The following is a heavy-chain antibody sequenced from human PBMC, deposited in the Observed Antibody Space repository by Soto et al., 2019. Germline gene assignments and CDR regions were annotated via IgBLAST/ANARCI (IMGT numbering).Heavy chain of an antibody. D-gene: IGHD6-19*01. J-gene: IGHJ4*02. Sequence: QLHLQESGSGLVKPSQTLSLTCAVSGGSISSGGYSWSWIRQPPGKGLNYIGYIYHSGSTYYNPSLKSRVTIAVDRSKNPFSLKRSSVTAADTAVYYCARVRSGWGIDYWGQGTLVTVSS. V-gene: IGHV4-30-2*01. CDR3: ARVRSGWGIDY. CDR1: GGSISSGGYS. CDR2: IYHSGST.